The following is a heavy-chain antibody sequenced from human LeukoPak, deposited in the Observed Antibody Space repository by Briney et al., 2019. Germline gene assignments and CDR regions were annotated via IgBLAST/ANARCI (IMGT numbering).Heavy chain of an antibody. J-gene: IGHJ4*02. D-gene: IGHD3-9*01. CDR3: AREHYDILTGYPDYFDY. CDR1: GGSISSGSYY. V-gene: IGHV4-61*02. CDR2: IYTSGST. Sequence: SETLSLTCTVSGGSISSGSYYWSWIQQPAGKGLEWIGRIYTSGSTNYNPSLKSRVTISVDTSKNQFSLKLSSVTAADTAVYYCAREHYDILTGYPDYFDYWGQGTLVTVSS.